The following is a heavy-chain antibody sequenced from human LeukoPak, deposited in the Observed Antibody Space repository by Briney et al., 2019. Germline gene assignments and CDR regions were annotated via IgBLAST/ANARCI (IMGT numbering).Heavy chain of an antibody. V-gene: IGHV1-2*02. Sequence: ASVKVSCKASGYTFTSYYMHWVRQAPGQGLEWMGWINPNSGGTNYAQKFQGRVTMTRDTSISTAYMELSRLRSDDTAVYYCARDLRRASSTSCYAYWGQGTLVTVSS. D-gene: IGHD2-2*01. CDR2: INPNSGGT. CDR1: GYTFTSYY. J-gene: IGHJ4*02. CDR3: ARDLRRASSTSCYAY.